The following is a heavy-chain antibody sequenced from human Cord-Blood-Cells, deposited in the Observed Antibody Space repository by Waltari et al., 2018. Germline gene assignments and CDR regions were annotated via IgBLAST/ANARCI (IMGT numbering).Heavy chain of an antibody. Sequence: QLQLQESGPGLVKPSETLSLTCTVSGGSISSSSYYWGLIRQPPGKGLEWIGSIYYSGSTYYNPSLKSRVTISVDTSKNQFSLKLSSVTAADTAVYYCARRSKVAAAGIYAFDIWGQGTMVTVSS. J-gene: IGHJ3*02. CDR1: GGSISSSSYY. CDR3: ARRSKVAAAGIYAFDI. V-gene: IGHV4-39*01. D-gene: IGHD6-13*01. CDR2: IYYSGST.